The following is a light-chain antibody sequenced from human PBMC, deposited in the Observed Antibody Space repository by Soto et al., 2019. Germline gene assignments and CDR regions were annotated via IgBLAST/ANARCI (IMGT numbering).Light chain of an antibody. CDR2: GAS. J-gene: IGKJ5*01. CDR1: QSVGSSY. Sequence: EIVLTQSPGTLSLSQGERATLSCRASQSVGSSYLAWYQQKPGQAPRLLIYGASSRATGIPDRFSGSGSGTDFTLTISRLEPEDFAVYYCQQYGSSPPITFGQGTRLEIK. V-gene: IGKV3-20*01. CDR3: QQYGSSPPIT.